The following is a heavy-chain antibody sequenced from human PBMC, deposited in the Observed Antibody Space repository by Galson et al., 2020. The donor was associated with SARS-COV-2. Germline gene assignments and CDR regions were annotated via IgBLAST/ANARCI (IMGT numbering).Heavy chain of an antibody. J-gene: IGHJ6*03. CDR1: GGSFSDYY. D-gene: IGHD3-22*01. V-gene: IGHV4-34*01. CDR3: ARSRQDVTMIVVAITAYYHYMDV. Sequence: SETLSLTCAVYGGSFSDYYWSWIRQSPGKGLAWIGEINHSGSTKSSPSLKSRVTIAVDTSKNQFSLKLTSMTAADTAFYYCARSRQDVTMIVVAITAYYHYMDVWSKGTTVTISS. CDR2: INHSGST.